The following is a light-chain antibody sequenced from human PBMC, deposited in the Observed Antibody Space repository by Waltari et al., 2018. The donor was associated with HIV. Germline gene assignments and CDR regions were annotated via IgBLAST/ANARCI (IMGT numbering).Light chain of an antibody. CDR1: QSIGTS. V-gene: IGKV6-21*01. Sequence: DIVLTQFPAFQSVTPKEEVPITCRASQSIGTSLHWYQQKQDQPPKPLFKYASQALSGVPSRVRGCGSETDFTLTIYSLEAEDAATYCCHQSSSVPLTFGGGTKVEIK. CDR2: YAS. CDR3: HQSSSVPLT. J-gene: IGKJ4*01.